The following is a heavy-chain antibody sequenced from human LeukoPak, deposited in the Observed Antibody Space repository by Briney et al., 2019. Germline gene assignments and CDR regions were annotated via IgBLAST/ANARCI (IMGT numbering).Heavy chain of an antibody. CDR3: ARARIAARRYYYYYMDV. J-gene: IGHJ6*03. Sequence: ASVKVSCKASGYTFTAYYMHWVRQAPGQGLEWMGWINPNSGGTNYAQKFQGRVTMTRDMSTSTVYMELSSLRSEDTAVYYCARARIAARRYYYYYMDVWGKGTTVTVSS. D-gene: IGHD6-6*01. CDR2: INPNSGGT. CDR1: GYTFTAYY. V-gene: IGHV1-2*02.